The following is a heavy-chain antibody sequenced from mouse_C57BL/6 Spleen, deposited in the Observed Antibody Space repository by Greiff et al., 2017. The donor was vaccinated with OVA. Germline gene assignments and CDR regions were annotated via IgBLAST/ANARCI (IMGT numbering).Heavy chain of an antibody. CDR3: ARWGLGNDYCDY. CDR2: IYPGDGDT. D-gene: IGHD2-4*01. Sequence: VQLQQSGAELVKPGASVKISCKASGYAFSSSWMNWVKQRPGKGLEWIGQIYPGDGDTNSNGTFKGKATLTADKSSSTAYMQLSSLTSEDSAVYFCARWGLGNDYCDYWGQGTTLTVSS. V-gene: IGHV1-80*01. CDR1: GYAFSSSW. J-gene: IGHJ2*01.